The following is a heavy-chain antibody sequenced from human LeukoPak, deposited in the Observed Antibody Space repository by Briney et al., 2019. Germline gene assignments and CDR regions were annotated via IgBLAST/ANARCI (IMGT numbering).Heavy chain of an antibody. J-gene: IGHJ4*02. CDR3: ARVSYYDSSGYQALGYFDY. CDR1: GYTFTSYY. CDR2: INPSGGST. D-gene: IGHD3-22*01. Sequence: ASVKVSCKASGYTFTSYYMHWVRQAPGQGLEWMGIINPSGGSTSYAQKFQGRVTMTRDMSTSTVYMELSSLRSEDTAVYYCARVSYYDSSGYQALGYFDYWGQGTLVTVSS. V-gene: IGHV1-46*01.